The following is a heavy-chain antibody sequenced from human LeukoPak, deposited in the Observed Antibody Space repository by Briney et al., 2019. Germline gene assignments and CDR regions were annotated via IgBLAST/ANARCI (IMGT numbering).Heavy chain of an antibody. J-gene: IGHJ6*02. D-gene: IGHD3-3*01. V-gene: IGHV3-30-3*01. CDR2: ISYDGSNK. Sequence: GGSRRLSCAASGFTFSSYAMHWVRQAPGKGLEWVAVISYDGSNKYYADSVKGRFTISRDNSKNTLYLQMNSLRAEDTAVYYCASTPITIFGVVIRYYYYYGMDVWGQGTTVTVSS. CDR3: ASTPITIFGVVIRYYYYYGMDV. CDR1: GFTFSSYA.